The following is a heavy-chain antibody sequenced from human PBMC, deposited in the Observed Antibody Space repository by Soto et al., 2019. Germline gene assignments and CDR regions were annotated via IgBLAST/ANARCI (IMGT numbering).Heavy chain of an antibody. Sequence: EVQLLESGGGLVQPGGSLRLSCAASGFTYESYAMSGVRQAPGKGLEWVSGINSGGTVAHYADSVKGRFAISRDNSKNTLSLEMNSLRADDTGLYYCAISTGGFGGLFVVPSDYWGQGTLVTFSS. CDR3: AISTGGFGGLFVVPSDY. D-gene: IGHD3-16*02. J-gene: IGHJ4*02. CDR1: GFTYESYA. CDR2: INSGGTVA. V-gene: IGHV3-23*01.